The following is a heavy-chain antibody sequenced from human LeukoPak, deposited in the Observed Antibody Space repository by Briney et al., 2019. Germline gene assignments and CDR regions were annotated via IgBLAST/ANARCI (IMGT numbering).Heavy chain of an antibody. CDR3: ARGDFNDYGDYVDAFEI. D-gene: IGHD4-17*01. J-gene: IGHJ3*02. CDR2: IKPDGSEK. CDR1: GFTFSSYW. Sequence: GGSLRLSCAASGFTFSSYWMSWVRQAPGKGLDWVANIKPDGSEKYCVDSVKGRFTISRDNAKKSLYLQMNSLRAEDTAVYYCARGDFNDYGDYVDAFEIWGQGTMVTVSA. V-gene: IGHV3-7*01.